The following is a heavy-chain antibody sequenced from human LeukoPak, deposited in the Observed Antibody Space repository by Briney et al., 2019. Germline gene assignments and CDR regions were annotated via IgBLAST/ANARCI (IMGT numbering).Heavy chain of an antibody. D-gene: IGHD6-19*01. CDR1: GYSISSGYY. CDR2: IYHSGST. CDR3: ARESDSSGWRLFDY. Sequence: SETLSLTCTVSGYSISSGYYWGWIRQPPGKGLEWIGSIYHSGSTYYNPSLKSRVTISVDTSKNQFSLKLSSVTAADTAVYYCARESDSSGWRLFDYWGQGTLVTVSS. V-gene: IGHV4-38-2*02. J-gene: IGHJ4*02.